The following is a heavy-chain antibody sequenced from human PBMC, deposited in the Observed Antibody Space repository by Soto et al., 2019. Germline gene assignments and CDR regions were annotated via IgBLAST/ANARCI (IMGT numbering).Heavy chain of an antibody. J-gene: IGHJ5*02. CDR3: AKDLTGYYSLPFDNWFDP. Sequence: GGSLRLSCAASGFTFSSYGMHWVRQAPGKGLEWVAVISYDGSNKYYADSVKGRFTISRDNSKNTLYLQMNSLRAEDTAVYYCAKDLTGYYSLPFDNWFDPWGQGTLVTVSS. CDR2: ISYDGSNK. CDR1: GFTFSSYG. V-gene: IGHV3-30*18. D-gene: IGHD3-9*01.